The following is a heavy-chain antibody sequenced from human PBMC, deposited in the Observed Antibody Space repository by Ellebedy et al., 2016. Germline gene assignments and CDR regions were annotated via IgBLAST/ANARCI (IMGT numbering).Heavy chain of an antibody. V-gene: IGHV1-18*01. CDR3: ARDSFGVVTLFDY. D-gene: IGHD3-3*01. Sequence: ASVKVSXXASGYTFTSYGISWVRQAPGQGLEWMGWISAYNGNTNYAQKLQGRVTMTTDTSASTAYMELRSLRSDDTAVYYCARDSFGVVTLFDYWGQGTLVTVSS. CDR2: ISAYNGNT. J-gene: IGHJ4*02. CDR1: GYTFTSYG.